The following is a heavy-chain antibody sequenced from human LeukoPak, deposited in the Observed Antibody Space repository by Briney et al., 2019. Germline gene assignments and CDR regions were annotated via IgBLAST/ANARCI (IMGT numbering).Heavy chain of an antibody. CDR2: FYYSGST. D-gene: IGHD3-22*01. J-gene: IGHJ6*02. V-gene: IGHV4-59*01. CDR1: GGSISSYY. CDR3: ARTTQQYYYDISGYVPYYYGMDV. Sequence: PSETLSLTCTVSGGSISSYYWSWIRQPPGKGLEWIGYFYYSGSTSYNPSLKSRVTISVDTSRNQFALKLSSVTAADTAVYYCARTTQQYYYDISGYVPYYYGMDVWGQGTTVTVSS.